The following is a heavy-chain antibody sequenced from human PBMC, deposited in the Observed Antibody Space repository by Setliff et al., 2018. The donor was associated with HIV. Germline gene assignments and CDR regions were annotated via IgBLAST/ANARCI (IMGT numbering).Heavy chain of an antibody. V-gene: IGHV4-59*12. D-gene: IGHD3-22*01. CDR3: ARLTTTYYYDSSAYYHPV. J-gene: IGHJ4*02. Sequence: SETLSLTCTVSGVSISNYYWSWIRQPPGKGLEWIGYMYYRGNTNYNPSLKSRVTISVDTSKNQFSLKLSSVTAADTAVFYCARLTTTYYYDSSAYYHPVWGQGTLVTVS. CDR1: GVSISNYY. CDR2: MYYRGNT.